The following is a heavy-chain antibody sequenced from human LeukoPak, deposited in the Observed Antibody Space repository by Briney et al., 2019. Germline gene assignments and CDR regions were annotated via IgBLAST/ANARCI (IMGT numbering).Heavy chain of an antibody. Sequence: GGSLTLSCAASGFTFRTNGMHWVRQAPGKGLEWVAVISYDGSNKYYADSVKGRFTISRDNSKNTLYLQMNSLRAEDTAVYYCLLRPGGYEYYFDYWGQGTLVTVSS. V-gene: IGHV3-30*03. CDR2: ISYDGSNK. CDR1: GFTFRTNG. D-gene: IGHD5-12*01. J-gene: IGHJ4*02. CDR3: LLRPGGYEYYFDY.